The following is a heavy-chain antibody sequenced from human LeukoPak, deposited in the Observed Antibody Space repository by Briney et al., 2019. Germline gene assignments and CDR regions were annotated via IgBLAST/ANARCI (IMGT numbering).Heavy chain of an antibody. CDR2: INPSGGSA. Sequence: ASVKVSCKASGYTFTSYYIHWVRQAPGQGLEWMGIINPSGGSANYAQKSQGRVTMTRDTSTSTVYMELSSLRSEDTAVYYCARVGTYNYYGMDVWGQGTTVTVSS. CDR1: GYTFTSYY. CDR3: ARVGTYNYYGMDV. D-gene: IGHD1-14*01. V-gene: IGHV1-46*01. J-gene: IGHJ6*02.